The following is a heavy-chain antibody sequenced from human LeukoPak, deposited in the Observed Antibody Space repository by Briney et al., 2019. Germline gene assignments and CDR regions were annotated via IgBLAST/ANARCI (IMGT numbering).Heavy chain of an antibody. D-gene: IGHD4-17*01. V-gene: IGHV3-23*01. CDR1: GFAFSSYA. J-gene: IGHJ4*02. Sequence: GGSLRLSCAASGFAFSSYAMSWVRQAPGKGLEWVSSLISSGTTTYYADSVKGRFTISRDNSKNTLYLQLNSLRADDTALYYCAKQSHDYGGYMDFWGQGTLVTVSS. CDR3: AKQSHDYGGYMDF. CDR2: LISSGTTT.